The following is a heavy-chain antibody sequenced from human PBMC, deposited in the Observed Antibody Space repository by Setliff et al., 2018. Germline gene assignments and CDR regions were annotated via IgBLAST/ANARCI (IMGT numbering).Heavy chain of an antibody. J-gene: IGHJ6*03. V-gene: IGHV4-59*01. CDR3: ARDKGYNHYYMDV. CDR2: IYDSGNT. Sequence: SETLSLTCTVSGGSINSYHWRWIRQPPGKGLEWIGYIYDSGNTYYNPSLKSLVTISVDMSTNQFSLNLTSVTAADTAVYYCARDKGYNHYYMDVWGKGTTVTVSS. CDR1: GGSINSYH.